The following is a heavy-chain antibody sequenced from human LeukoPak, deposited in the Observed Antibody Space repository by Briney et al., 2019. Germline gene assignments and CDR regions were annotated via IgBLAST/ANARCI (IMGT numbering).Heavy chain of an antibody. CDR2: IYSTGST. D-gene: IGHD2-8*01. V-gene: IGHV3-66*02. CDR3: ARHLRVYAFDY. Sequence: GGSLRLSCAASGFTVNGEYMSWVRQAPGKGLEWVSVIYSTGSTYYTDYVKGRFTVSRDTSSNTVYLQMNSLTAEDTAVYYCARHLRVYAFDYWGQGTLVTVSS. J-gene: IGHJ4*02. CDR1: GFTVNGEY.